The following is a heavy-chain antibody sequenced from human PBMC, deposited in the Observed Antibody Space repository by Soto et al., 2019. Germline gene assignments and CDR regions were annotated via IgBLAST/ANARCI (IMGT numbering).Heavy chain of an antibody. CDR1: GFTFNDYS. CDR2: TSWDGGKA. J-gene: IGHJ4*02. CDR3: AKDVSSRLLLRIDS. D-gene: IGHD2-21*01. Sequence: GGSLRLSCAASGFTFNDYSMHWVRQAPGKGLEWVSLTSWDGGKAYYADSVRGRFTISRDNRKDSLYLQMNSLRDEDTALYYCAKDVSSRLLLRIDSWGQGTLVTVSS. V-gene: IGHV3-43*01.